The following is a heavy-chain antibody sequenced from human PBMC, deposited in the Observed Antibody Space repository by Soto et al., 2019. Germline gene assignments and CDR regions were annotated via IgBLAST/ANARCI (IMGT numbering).Heavy chain of an antibody. CDR1: GFTFSTSW. V-gene: IGHV3-74*01. Sequence: PGGSLRLSCAASGFTFSTSWMHWVRQGPGKGLAWVSQINTDGSGAVYADSVKGRFTVSRDNAKNTLYLQMNSLRAEDTAVYYCAKEQPPRTVTTYFDYWGQGTLVTVS. CDR2: INTDGSGA. D-gene: IGHD4-17*01. CDR3: AKEQPPRTVTTYFDY. J-gene: IGHJ4*02.